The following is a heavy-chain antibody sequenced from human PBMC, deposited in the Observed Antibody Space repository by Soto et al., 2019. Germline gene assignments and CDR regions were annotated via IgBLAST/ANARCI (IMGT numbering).Heavy chain of an antibody. Sequence: EVQLVESGGGLVKPGGSLRLSCAASGFTFSAYSMNWVRQAPGKGLEWVSSISGSSTYIYYADSVKGRFTISRDNAENSLYLQMNSLRAEDTAVYYCVSVGPPLNWGQGTLGTVSS. V-gene: IGHV3-21*01. CDR3: VSVGPPLN. CDR1: GFTFSAYS. CDR2: ISGSSTYI. J-gene: IGHJ4*02. D-gene: IGHD3-16*01.